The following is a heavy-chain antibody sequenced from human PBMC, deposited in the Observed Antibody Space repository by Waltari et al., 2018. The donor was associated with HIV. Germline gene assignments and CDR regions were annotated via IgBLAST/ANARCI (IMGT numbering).Heavy chain of an antibody. Sequence: EAQLVESGGGSVQPGRSLRLSCAASGFKFGNYAMNWVRQAPGKALEWVSGISWNSGNIEYAYSVKGRFTISRDNGKNSLYLQMNSLRSEDTGLYYCAKDMGIFYAYGMDVWGQGTAVTVSS. CDR2: ISWNSGNI. V-gene: IGHV3-9*01. D-gene: IGHD2-8*01. CDR1: GFKFGNYA. CDR3: AKDMGIFYAYGMDV. J-gene: IGHJ6*02.